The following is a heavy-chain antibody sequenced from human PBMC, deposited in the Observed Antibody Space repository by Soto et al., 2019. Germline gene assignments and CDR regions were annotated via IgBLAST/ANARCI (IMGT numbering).Heavy chain of an antibody. D-gene: IGHD3-22*01. CDR1: VFTFSSYA. Sequence: GGSLRLSCASSVFTFSSYAMSCVRHSPGKWLEWVSAISGSGGSTYYADSVKGRFTISRDNSKNTLYLQMNSLRAEDTAVYYCAKDSDALTLIVHSAFDIWGQGTMVSVS. CDR3: AKDSDALTLIVHSAFDI. CDR2: ISGSGGST. J-gene: IGHJ3*02. V-gene: IGHV3-23*01.